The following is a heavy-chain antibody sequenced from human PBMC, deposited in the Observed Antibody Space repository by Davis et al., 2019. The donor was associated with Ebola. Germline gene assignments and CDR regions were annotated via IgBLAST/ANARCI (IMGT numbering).Heavy chain of an antibody. Sequence: PGGSLRLSCAASGFTFSGSSMHWVRQASGKGLEWVGRIRSKANSYATAYAASVKGRFTISRHNSKNTLYLQMNSLRAEDTAVYYCATSNGDYWYFDIWGRGTLVTVSS. D-gene: IGHD4-17*01. J-gene: IGHJ2*01. CDR3: ATSNGDYWYFDI. CDR2: IRSKANSYAT. V-gene: IGHV3-73*01. CDR1: GFTFSGSS.